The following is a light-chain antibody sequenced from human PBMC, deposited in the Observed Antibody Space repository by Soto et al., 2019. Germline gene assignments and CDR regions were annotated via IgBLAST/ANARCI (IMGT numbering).Light chain of an antibody. Sequence: ESVLTQSPGTLSLSPGERATLSCRPSQSVSSSYLAWYQQKPGQAPRLLTYGASSRATGIPDRFSGSGSGTDFTLTISRLEPEDFAVYYCQQYGSSPPVTFGGGTKVDIK. J-gene: IGKJ4*01. V-gene: IGKV3-20*01. CDR1: QSVSSSY. CDR2: GAS. CDR3: QQYGSSPPVT.